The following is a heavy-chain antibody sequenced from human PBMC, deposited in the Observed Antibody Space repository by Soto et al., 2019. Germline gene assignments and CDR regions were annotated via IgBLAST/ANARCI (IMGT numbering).Heavy chain of an antibody. D-gene: IGHD1-26*01. V-gene: IGHV6-1*01. CDR2: TYYRSKWYN. CDR1: GDSVSSNSAA. J-gene: IGHJ5*02. CDR3: ARHRHPRGTVGATSPLDP. Sequence: PSQTLSLTCAISGDSVSSNSAAWTWIRQSPSRGLEWLGRTYYRSKWYNDYAVSVKSRITINPDTSKNRFSLQLNSVTPEDTAVYFCARHRHPRGTVGATSPLDPWGQGTQVTVSS.